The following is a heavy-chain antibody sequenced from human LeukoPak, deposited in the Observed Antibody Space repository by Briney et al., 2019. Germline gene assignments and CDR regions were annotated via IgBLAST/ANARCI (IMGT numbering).Heavy chain of an antibody. Sequence: SETLSLTCTVSGGSINNYYWSWIRQPPGKGLEWIGYVYDSGGTNYNPSLKSRVTISVDTSKNQFSLKLSSVTAADTAVYYCARGSYCSGGSCYYFDYWGQGTLVTVSS. CDR3: ARGSYCSGGSCYYFDY. V-gene: IGHV4-59*08. D-gene: IGHD2-15*01. CDR2: VYDSGGT. CDR1: GGSINNYY. J-gene: IGHJ4*02.